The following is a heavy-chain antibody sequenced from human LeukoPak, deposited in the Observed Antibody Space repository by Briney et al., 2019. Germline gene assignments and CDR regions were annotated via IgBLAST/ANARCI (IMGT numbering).Heavy chain of an antibody. Sequence: GEASQISSKGAGYKFINYWIAWVGQMPGKDREWMGIIFSGSCGTRYCPSFQGQLTISADKSIHMAYLQWRHLNASDTAMYYCARPNISSHYDSRGYLAFDVWGQGTMDTV. J-gene: IGHJ3*01. D-gene: IGHD3-22*01. CDR2: IFSGSCGT. CDR1: GYKFINYW. V-gene: IGHV5-51*01. CDR3: ARPNISSHYDSRGYLAFDV.